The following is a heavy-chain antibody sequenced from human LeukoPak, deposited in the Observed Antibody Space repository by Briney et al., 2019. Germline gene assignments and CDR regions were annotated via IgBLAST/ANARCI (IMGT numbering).Heavy chain of an antibody. CDR2: ISNRNSII. Sequence: GGSLRLSCAASGFIFSDYYMGWIRQAPGKGLEWVSYISNRNSIIYYADSVKGRFTISRDNAKNSLYLQMNSLRVEDTAVYYCARDAPTVTLDWGQGTLVTVSS. CDR1: GFIFSDYY. CDR3: ARDAPTVTLD. J-gene: IGHJ4*02. V-gene: IGHV3-11*04. D-gene: IGHD4-17*01.